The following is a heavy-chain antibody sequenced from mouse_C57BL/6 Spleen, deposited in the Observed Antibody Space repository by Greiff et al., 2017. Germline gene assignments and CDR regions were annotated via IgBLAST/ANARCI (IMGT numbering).Heavy chain of an antibody. Sequence: QVQLQQPGAELVKPGASVPLSCKASGYTFTSYWMHWVQQRPGRGLEWIGRLEPDGGGTKYNEKFKSKATLTVDKPSSTAYMQRSSLTSEDAAVYYCARGDYDPFAYWGQGTLVTVSA. D-gene: IGHD2-4*01. J-gene: IGHJ3*01. CDR2: LEPDGGGT. V-gene: IGHV1-72*01. CDR3: ARGDYDPFAY. CDR1: GYTFTSYW.